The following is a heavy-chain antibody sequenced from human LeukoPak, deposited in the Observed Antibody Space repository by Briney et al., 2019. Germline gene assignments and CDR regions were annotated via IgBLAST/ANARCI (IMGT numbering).Heavy chain of an antibody. V-gene: IGHV3-21*01. Sequence: GGSLRLSCAASGFTFSSYAMNWVRQAPGQGLEWVSSISSSSSYIYYADSVKGRFTISRDNAKNSLYLQMNSLRAEDTAVYYCARGDYYGSDFFDYWGQGTLVPVSS. D-gene: IGHD3-10*01. J-gene: IGHJ4*02. CDR1: GFTFSSYA. CDR3: ARGDYYGSDFFDY. CDR2: ISSSSSYI.